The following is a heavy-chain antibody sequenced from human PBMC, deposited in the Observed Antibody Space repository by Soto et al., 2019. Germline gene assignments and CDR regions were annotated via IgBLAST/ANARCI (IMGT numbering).Heavy chain of an antibody. D-gene: IGHD2-15*01. J-gene: IGHJ6*02. Sequence: QVYLVQSGAEVRKPGASVRLSCKASGYTITSYYMHWVRQAPGQGLEWMGLINPSSSATRYAQKFQGSVDTNWDESTTAVDMAMSGTRIGAAAVYYCAMRYCGRGNCYRVEDYDLFVRGQGATV. V-gene: IGHV1-46*01. CDR2: INPSSSAT. CDR1: GYTITSYY. CDR3: AMRYCGRGNCYRVEDYDLFV.